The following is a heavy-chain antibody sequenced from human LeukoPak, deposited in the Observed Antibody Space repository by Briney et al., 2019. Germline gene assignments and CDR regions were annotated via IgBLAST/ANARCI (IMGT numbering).Heavy chain of an antibody. CDR1: GGSISGYY. D-gene: IGHD5-12*01. Sequence: PSETLSLTCTVSGGSISGYYWNWIRQAAGQELEWIGHIYPTGTTNYSPSLKSRVTMSLDTSKNQFSLRLNSLTAADTAVYYCARRSSGSSASAFDIWGQGTVVSVSS. CDR3: ARRSSGSSASAFDI. V-gene: IGHV4-4*07. CDR2: IYPTGTT. J-gene: IGHJ3*02.